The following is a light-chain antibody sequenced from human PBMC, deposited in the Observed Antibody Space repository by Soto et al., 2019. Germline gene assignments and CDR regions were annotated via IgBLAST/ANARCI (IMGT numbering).Light chain of an antibody. CDR1: QTIYSF. CDR3: QQYNSYSGT. J-gene: IGKJ1*01. Sequence: DIQMTQSPSTLSASVGDRVNIACRASQTIYSFLAWYQQKPGKAPKLLIYKASSLESGVPSRFSGSGSGTEFTLTISSLQPDDFATYYCQQYNSYSGTFGQGTKVDIK. V-gene: IGKV1-5*03. CDR2: KAS.